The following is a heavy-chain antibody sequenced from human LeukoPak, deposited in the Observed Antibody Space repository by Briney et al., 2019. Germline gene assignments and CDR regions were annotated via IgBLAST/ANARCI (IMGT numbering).Heavy chain of an antibody. Sequence: GGSLRLSCAASGFTVSSNYMSWVRQAPGKGLEWVSVIYSGGSTYYADSVKGRFTISRDNSKNTLYLQMNSLRAEDTAVYYCARDQVVITSGGYYYYYGMDVWGQGTTVTVSS. CDR2: IYSGGST. V-gene: IGHV3-53*01. D-gene: IGHD3-22*01. CDR3: ARDQVVITSGGYYYYYGMDV. CDR1: GFTVSSNY. J-gene: IGHJ6*02.